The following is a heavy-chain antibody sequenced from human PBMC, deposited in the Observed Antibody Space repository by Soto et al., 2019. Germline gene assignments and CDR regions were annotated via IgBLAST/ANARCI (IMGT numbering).Heavy chain of an antibody. CDR1: GGSFRGYY. V-gene: IGHV4-34*01. D-gene: IGHD3-9*01. CDR2: INHSGST. J-gene: IGHJ6*02. CDR3: ASAPRLRYFDWLPRYYYYGMDV. Sequence: SDTLSLTGAVYGGSFRGYYCSWIRQPPLKGLWLIGEINHSGSTNYNPSLKSRVTISVDTSKNQFSLKLSSVTAADTAVYYCASAPRLRYFDWLPRYYYYGMDVWGQGTPVTVSS.